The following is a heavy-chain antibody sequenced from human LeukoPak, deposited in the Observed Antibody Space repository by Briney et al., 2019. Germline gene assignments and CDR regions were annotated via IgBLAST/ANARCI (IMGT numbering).Heavy chain of an antibody. J-gene: IGHJ4*02. V-gene: IGHV1-2*02. CDR1: GGTFSSYA. CDR3: ARVRVPPLVGSGYYYFDY. D-gene: IGHD3-22*01. Sequence: ASVKVSCKASGGTFSSYAISWVRQAPGQGLEWMGWINPNSGGTNYAQKFQGRVTMTRDTSISTAYMELSRLRSDDTAVYYCARVRVPPLVGSGYYYFDYRGQGTLVTVSS. CDR2: INPNSGGT.